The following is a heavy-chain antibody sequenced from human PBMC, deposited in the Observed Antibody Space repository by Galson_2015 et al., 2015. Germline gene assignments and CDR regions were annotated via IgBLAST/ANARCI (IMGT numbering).Heavy chain of an antibody. V-gene: IGHV3-30*18. D-gene: IGHD6-13*01. CDR3: AKDLAAGILNPYYYYGMDV. CDR1: GFTFSSFG. Sequence: SLRLSCAASGFTFSSFGMHWVRQAPGKGLEWVAVISYAGSKTYSADSVKGRFTITRDNSKNALYLQMNSLRTEDTAVCYCAKDLAAGILNPYYYYGMDVWGQGTTVTVSS. J-gene: IGHJ6*02. CDR2: ISYAGSKT.